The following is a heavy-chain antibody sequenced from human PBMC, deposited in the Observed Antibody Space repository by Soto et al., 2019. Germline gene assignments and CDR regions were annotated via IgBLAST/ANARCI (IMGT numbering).Heavy chain of an antibody. V-gene: IGHV4-34*01. CDR1: GGSFSGYY. CDR3: ARGSKRYSYGSNWFDP. CDR2: INHSGST. Sequence: QVQLQQWGAGLLKPSETLSLTCAVYGGSFSGYYWSWIRQPPGKGLEWIGEINHSGSTNYNPSLKSRVTISVDTSKNQFSLKLSSVTAADTAVYYCARGSKRYSYGSNWFDPWGQGTLVTVSS. D-gene: IGHD5-18*01. J-gene: IGHJ5*02.